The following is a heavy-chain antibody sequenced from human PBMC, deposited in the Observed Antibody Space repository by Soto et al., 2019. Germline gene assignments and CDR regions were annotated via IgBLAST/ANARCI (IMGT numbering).Heavy chain of an antibody. CDR1: GGTFSSYA. CDR2: IIPIFGTA. Sequence: QVQLVQSGAEVKKPGSSVKVSCKASGGTFSSYAISWVRQAPGQGLEWMGGIIPIFGTANYAQKFQGRVTINADKSTSTAYMELSSLRSEDTAVYYCASLGGYDYVWGSYRYAAPYYFDYWGQGTLVTVSS. D-gene: IGHD3-16*02. CDR3: ASLGGYDYVWGSYRYAAPYYFDY. V-gene: IGHV1-69*06. J-gene: IGHJ4*02.